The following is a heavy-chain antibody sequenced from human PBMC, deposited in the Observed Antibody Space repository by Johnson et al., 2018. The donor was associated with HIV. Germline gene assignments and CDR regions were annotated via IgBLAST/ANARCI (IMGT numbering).Heavy chain of an antibody. CDR1: GFTFDDYG. CDR2: IYSGGST. V-gene: IGHV3-66*01. CDR3: AGDCSSTSCYPDAFDI. D-gene: IGHD2-2*01. J-gene: IGHJ3*02. Sequence: VQLVESGGGVVRPGGSLRLSCAASGFTFDDYGMSWVRQAPGKGLEWVAVIYSGGSTYYADSVKGRFTLSRDNSKNTLYLQMNSLRAEDTAVYYCAGDCSSTSCYPDAFDIWGKGTMVTVSS.